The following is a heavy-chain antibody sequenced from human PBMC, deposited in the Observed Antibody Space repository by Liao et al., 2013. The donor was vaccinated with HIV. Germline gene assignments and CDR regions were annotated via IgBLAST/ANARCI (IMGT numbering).Heavy chain of an antibody. CDR1: GDTFNGYY. CDR3: ASDFLT. J-gene: IGHJ4*02. D-gene: IGHD3-9*01. Sequence: QVQLQESGPGLVKPSETLSLTCAVYGDTFNGYYWNWIRQPQEGLEWIGEINHTGSTKYNPSLKSRITISADTSKRQFSLTLNSVTAADTAMYYCASDFLTWGQGTLVTVSS. V-gene: IGHV4-34*10. CDR2: INHTGST.